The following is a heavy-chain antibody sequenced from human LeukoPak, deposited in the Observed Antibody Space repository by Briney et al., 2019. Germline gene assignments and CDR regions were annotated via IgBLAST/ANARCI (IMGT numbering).Heavy chain of an antibody. CDR1: GGSISSGGYY. V-gene: IGHV4-61*08. CDR2: IYYSGST. CDR3: AGTTLAVAGTFDY. D-gene: IGHD6-19*01. Sequence: ETLSLTCTVSGGSISSGGYYWSWIRQPPGKGLEWIGYIYYSGSTNYNPSLKSRVTISVDTSKNQFSLKLSSVTAADTAVYYCAGTTLAVAGTFDYWGQGTLVTVSS. J-gene: IGHJ4*02.